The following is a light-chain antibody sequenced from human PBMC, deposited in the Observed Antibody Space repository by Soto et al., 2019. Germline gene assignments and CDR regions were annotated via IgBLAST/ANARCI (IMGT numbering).Light chain of an antibody. Sequence: QSALTQPASVSGSPGQSITISCTGTSSDVGGYNYVSWYQQHPGKAPKLMIYDVSNRPSGVSNRFSGSKSGNTASLTISGLQAEDAADYYCSSHTSSSTLVVFGGGTKLTVL. CDR2: DVS. CDR3: SSHTSSSTLVV. J-gene: IGLJ2*01. V-gene: IGLV2-14*01. CDR1: SSDVGGYNY.